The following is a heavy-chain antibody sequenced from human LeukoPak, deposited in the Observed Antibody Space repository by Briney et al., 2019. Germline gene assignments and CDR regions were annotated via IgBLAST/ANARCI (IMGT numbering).Heavy chain of an antibody. J-gene: IGHJ4*02. Sequence: SVKVSCKASGGTFSSYAISWVRQAPGQGLEWMGGIIPIFGTANYAQKFQGRVTMTTDTSTSTAYMELRSLRSDDTAVYYCARFRDSYGDFHGYFDYWGQGTLVTVSS. CDR2: IIPIFGTA. D-gene: IGHD4-17*01. CDR1: GGTFSSYA. V-gene: IGHV1-69*05. CDR3: ARFRDSYGDFHGYFDY.